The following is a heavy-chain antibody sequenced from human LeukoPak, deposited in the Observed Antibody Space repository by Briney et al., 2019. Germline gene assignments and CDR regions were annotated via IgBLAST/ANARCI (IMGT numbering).Heavy chain of an antibody. J-gene: IGHJ4*02. D-gene: IGHD5-18*01. Sequence: GGSLRLSCAASGFTFSSYEMNWVRQAPGKGLEWLSFISASGDTIYYALSVKGRFTISRDNAKNSLYLQMNSLRAEDTAVYYCARDRPGYNYVPTYLDFWGQGTLVTVST. CDR1: GFTFSSYE. CDR2: ISASGDTI. CDR3: ARDRPGYNYVPTYLDF. V-gene: IGHV3-48*03.